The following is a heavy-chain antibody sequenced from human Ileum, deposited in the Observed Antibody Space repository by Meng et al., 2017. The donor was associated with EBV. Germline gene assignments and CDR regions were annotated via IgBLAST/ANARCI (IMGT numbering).Heavy chain of an antibody. V-gene: IGHV4-4*02. D-gene: IGHD2/OR15-2a*01. Sequence: VQLLGTGAGLIRPVGTLSLTGPVSAASMGSSTGVSWVRQPPGQGLEWIGEIDHSGSTNYNPSLKSRSTITLDKPTNQFSLKVNSLPVADTAVYDCARIYFRGFDSEAFQYYFDLWGQGTLVTVSS. J-gene: IGHJ4*02. CDR2: IDHSGST. CDR3: ARIYFRGFDSEAFQYYFDL. CDR1: AASMGSSTG.